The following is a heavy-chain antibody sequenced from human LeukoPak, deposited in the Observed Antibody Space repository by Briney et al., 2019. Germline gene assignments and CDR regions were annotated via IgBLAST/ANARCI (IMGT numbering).Heavy chain of an antibody. CDR2: INYSGST. CDR1: GGSFSAYY. D-gene: IGHD1/OR15-1a*01. V-gene: IGHV4-34*01. CDR3: ARELTGTTTFDH. Sequence: SETLSLTCAVYGGSFSAYYWSWIRQPPGKGLEWIGEINYSGSTKYLPSLKSRVTISVDTSKNQFSLTLSSVTAADTAVYYCARELTGTTTFDHWGQGTLATVSS. J-gene: IGHJ4*02.